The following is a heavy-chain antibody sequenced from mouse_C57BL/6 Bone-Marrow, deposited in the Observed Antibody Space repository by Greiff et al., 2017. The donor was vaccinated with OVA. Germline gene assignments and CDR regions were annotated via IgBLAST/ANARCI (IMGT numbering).Heavy chain of an antibody. CDR1: GFSFNTYA. Sequence: EVQRVESGGGLVQPKGSLKLSCAASGFSFNTYAMNWVRQAPGKGLEWVARIRSKSNNYATYYADSVKDRITISRDDSESMLYLQMNNLKTEDTAMYYCVRHSLRYCYAMDYWGQGTSVTVSS. J-gene: IGHJ4*01. D-gene: IGHD1-1*01. CDR3: VRHSLRYCYAMDY. V-gene: IGHV10-1*01. CDR2: IRSKSNNYAT.